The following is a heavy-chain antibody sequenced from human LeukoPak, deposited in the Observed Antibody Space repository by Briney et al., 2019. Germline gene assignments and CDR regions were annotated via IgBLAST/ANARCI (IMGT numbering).Heavy chain of an antibody. CDR3: ARYGQNWYFAL. CDR1: GNTFTEYY. Sequence: ASVKVSCKASGNTFTEYYMHWVRQAPGQGLEWMGWINPNSGGTKYEQKFQGRVTMTRDTSISTAYMELSRLRSDDTAVYYCARYGQNWYFALWGRGTLVTVSS. D-gene: IGHD4-17*01. J-gene: IGHJ2*01. CDR2: INPNSGGT. V-gene: IGHV1-2*02.